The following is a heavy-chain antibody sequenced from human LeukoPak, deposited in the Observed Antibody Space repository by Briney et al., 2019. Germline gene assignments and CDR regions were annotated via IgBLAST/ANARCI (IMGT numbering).Heavy chain of an antibody. V-gene: IGHV4-39*07. J-gene: IGHJ6*03. CDR2: IYYSGST. Sequence: SETLSLTCSVSGASISSSSYYWGWIRQPPGKGLEWIGSIYYSGSTYYNPSLKSRVTISVDKSKNQFSLKLNSVTAADTAVYYCARNLVGDYYYYYMDVWGKGTTVTVSS. D-gene: IGHD1-26*01. CDR3: ARNLVGDYYYYYMDV. CDR1: GASISSSSYY.